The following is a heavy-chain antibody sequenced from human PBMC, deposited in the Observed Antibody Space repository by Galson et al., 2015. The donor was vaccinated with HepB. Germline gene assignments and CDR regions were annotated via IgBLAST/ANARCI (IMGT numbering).Heavy chain of an antibody. Sequence: SETLSLTCTVSGGSLISGGHYWSWIRQPPGKGLEWIGSIFYSGNTYYNPSLKSRLTISVDTSKDQFSLKLTSLTAADTAVYYCARLHTFTSVGAMLSGWFDTWGQGTRVTVSS. J-gene: IGHJ5*02. CDR1: GGSLISGGHY. CDR3: ARLHTFTSVGAMLSGWFDT. CDR2: IFYSGNT. D-gene: IGHD1-26*01. V-gene: IGHV4-39*01.